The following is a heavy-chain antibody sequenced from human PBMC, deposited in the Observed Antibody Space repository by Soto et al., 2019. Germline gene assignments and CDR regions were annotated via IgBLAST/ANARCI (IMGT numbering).Heavy chain of an antibody. V-gene: IGHV4-39*01. D-gene: IGHD2-15*01. Sequence: PSETLSLTCTVSGGSISSSSYYWGWIRQPPGKGLEWIGSIYYSGSTYYNPSLKSRVTISVDTSKNQFSLKLSSVTAADTAVYYCARPGGNEYCSGGSCYSNYYYGMDVWGQGTTVTVSS. CDR3: ARPGGNEYCSGGSCYSNYYYGMDV. CDR2: IYYSGST. J-gene: IGHJ6*02. CDR1: GGSISSSSYY.